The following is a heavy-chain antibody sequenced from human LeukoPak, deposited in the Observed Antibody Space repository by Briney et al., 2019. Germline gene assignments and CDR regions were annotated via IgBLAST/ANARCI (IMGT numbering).Heavy chain of an antibody. D-gene: IGHD1-26*01. J-gene: IGHJ4*02. CDR1: GYSISIGYY. CDR3: ARLDYGSYYKVDY. V-gene: IGHV4-38-2*02. CDR2: IYHSGST. Sequence: SETLSLTCTVSGYSISIGYYWGWIRQPPGKGLEWIGSIYHSGSTYYNPSLKSRVTLSVDKSKNQFSLKLSSVTAADTAVYYCARLDYGSYYKVDYWGQGTLVTVSS.